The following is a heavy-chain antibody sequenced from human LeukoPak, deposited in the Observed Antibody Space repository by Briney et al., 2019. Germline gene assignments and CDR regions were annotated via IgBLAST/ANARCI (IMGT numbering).Heavy chain of an antibody. Sequence: GRSLRLSCAASGFTFSSYAMHWVRQAPGKGLEWGAVIWYDGSNKYYADSVKGRFTISRDNSKNTLYLQMNSLRAEDTAVYYCARETLTYFYDSGSRHWGQGTLVTVSS. J-gene: IGHJ4*02. CDR1: GFTFSSYA. CDR3: ARETLTYFYDSGSRH. D-gene: IGHD3-10*01. V-gene: IGHV3-33*01. CDR2: IWYDGSNK.